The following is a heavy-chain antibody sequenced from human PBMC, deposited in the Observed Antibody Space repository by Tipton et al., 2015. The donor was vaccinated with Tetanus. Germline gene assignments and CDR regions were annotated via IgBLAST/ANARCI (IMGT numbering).Heavy chain of an antibody. V-gene: IGHV4-61*08. Sequence: GLVKPSETLSLTCTVSGASLRGGDYHWSWIRQPPGKGLEWLAYISGSGTTNSNYYLKSRITMTQDTSKNQFSLKLTSVTAADTAVYYCARANYEFPNKGPFDSWGQGTLVIVSS. CDR2: ISGSGTT. CDR3: ARANYEFPNKGPFDS. CDR1: GASLRGGDYH. J-gene: IGHJ4*02. D-gene: IGHD3/OR15-3a*01.